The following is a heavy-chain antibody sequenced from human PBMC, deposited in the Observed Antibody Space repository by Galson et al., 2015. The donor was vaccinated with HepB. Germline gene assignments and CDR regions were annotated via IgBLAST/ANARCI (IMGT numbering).Heavy chain of an antibody. CDR2: IKSKTDGGTT. CDR3: TTAVVADNYYYYGMDV. CDR1: GFTFSNAW. J-gene: IGHJ6*02. V-gene: IGHV3-15*01. Sequence: APRLSCAASGFTFSNAWLSWVRQAPGNGQVWVGRIKSKTDGGTTDYAAPVKGRFTISRDDSKNTLYLQMNSLKTEDTAVYYCTTAVVADNYYYYGMDVWGQGTTVTVSS. D-gene: IGHD2-15*01.